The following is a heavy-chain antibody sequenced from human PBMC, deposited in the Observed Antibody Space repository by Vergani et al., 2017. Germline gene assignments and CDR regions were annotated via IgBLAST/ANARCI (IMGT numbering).Heavy chain of an antibody. J-gene: IGHJ4*02. D-gene: IGHD6-19*01. CDR2: TNWSGGTE. CDR3: ASVNTSGWFEVY. CDR1: GFTFDDYG. Sequence: EVQLLESGGGVVRPGASLRLSCVASGFTFDDYGMSWVRRAPGKGLEWVSGTNWSGGTEDYADSVKGRFTVSRDNAKNSLYLQMDKLRAEDTAFYYCASVNTSGWFEVYWGQGTLVTVSS. V-gene: IGHV3-20*04.